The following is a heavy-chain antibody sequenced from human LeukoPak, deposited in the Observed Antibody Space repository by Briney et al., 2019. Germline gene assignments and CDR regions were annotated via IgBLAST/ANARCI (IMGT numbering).Heavy chain of an antibody. V-gene: IGHV4-59*01. Sequence: RASETLSLTCTVSGDSISSYYWTWIRQPPGKGLEWIGYIYYNGTTNYNPSLKSRVTISVDTSKNQFSLKLSSVTAADTAVYYCASGRPLGFDYWGQGTLVTVSS. J-gene: IGHJ4*02. D-gene: IGHD1-26*01. CDR2: IYYNGTT. CDR1: GDSISSYY. CDR3: ASGRPLGFDY.